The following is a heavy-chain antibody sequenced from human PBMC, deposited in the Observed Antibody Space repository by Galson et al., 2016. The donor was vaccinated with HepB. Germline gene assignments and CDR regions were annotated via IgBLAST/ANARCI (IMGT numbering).Heavy chain of an antibody. Sequence: SLRLSCAASGFTFSGYGMHWVRQAPGKGLEWVEADSMDGRRKWYAESVQGRFTISRDNFNNMLYLQMSSLIPDDTAVYFCAKRHEYCPPVGCSVDYWGQGTLVSVSS. CDR3: AKRHEYCPPVGCSVDY. V-gene: IGHV3-30*18. CDR2: DSMDGRRK. CDR1: GFTFSGYG. J-gene: IGHJ4*02. D-gene: IGHD2/OR15-2a*01.